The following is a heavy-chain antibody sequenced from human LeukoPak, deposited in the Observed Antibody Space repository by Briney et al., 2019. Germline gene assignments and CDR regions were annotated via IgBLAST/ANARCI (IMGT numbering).Heavy chain of an antibody. CDR1: GGSINSYY. Sequence: PSETLSLTRTVSGGSINSYYWSWIRQPAGKGLEWIGRIYSSGSTNYNPSLKSRVSMSVDTSKNQFSLKLTSVTAADTAVYYCAGGGKATVVTMWGQGILVTVSS. D-gene: IGHD4-23*01. J-gene: IGHJ4*02. CDR2: IYSSGST. CDR3: AGGGKATVVTM. V-gene: IGHV4-4*07.